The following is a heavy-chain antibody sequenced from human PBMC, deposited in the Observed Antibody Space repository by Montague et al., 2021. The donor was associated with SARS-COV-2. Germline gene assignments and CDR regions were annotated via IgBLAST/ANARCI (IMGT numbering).Heavy chain of an antibody. CDR2: IDQGGKT. V-gene: IGHV4-34*01. CDR3: LSGWGSWVH. J-gene: IGHJ4*02. CDR1: TTSFSGYY. Sequence: SETLSLTCAVHTTSFSGYYRYWIRLSPGKGLELMGEIDQGGKTNYNPTLKSRITISAGTSKSQCSLKLNSVTAADTAVYYCLSGWGSWVHWGQGTLVTVSS. D-gene: IGHD3-16*01.